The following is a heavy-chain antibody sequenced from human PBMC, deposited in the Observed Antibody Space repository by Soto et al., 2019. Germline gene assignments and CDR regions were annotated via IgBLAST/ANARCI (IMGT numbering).Heavy chain of an antibody. D-gene: IGHD3-10*01. J-gene: IGHJ6*02. CDR2: IYYSGNT. Sequence: SATLSITCSVSGGSISSGDYYWNWIRQPPGKGLEWIGYIYYSGNTYYNPSLRSRVTISRDRSENQFSLKLSFVTAADTAVYYCARDRYYGSGTYYNFYYGMDVWGQGTTVTVSS. CDR1: GGSISSGDYY. CDR3: ARDRYYGSGTYYNFYYGMDV. V-gene: IGHV4-30-4*01.